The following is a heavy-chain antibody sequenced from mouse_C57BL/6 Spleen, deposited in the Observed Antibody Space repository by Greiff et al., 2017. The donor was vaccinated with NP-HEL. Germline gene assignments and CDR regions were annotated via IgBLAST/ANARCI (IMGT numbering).Heavy chain of an antibody. CDR1: GFNIKDDY. Sequence: EVKLVESGAELVRPGASVKLSCTASGFNIKDDYMHWVKQRPEQGLEWIGWIDPENGDTEYASKFQGKATITADTSSNTAYLQLSSLTSEDTAVYYCTTWSDYWGQGTTLTVSS. J-gene: IGHJ2*01. CDR2: IDPENGDT. CDR3: TTWSDY. V-gene: IGHV14-4*01.